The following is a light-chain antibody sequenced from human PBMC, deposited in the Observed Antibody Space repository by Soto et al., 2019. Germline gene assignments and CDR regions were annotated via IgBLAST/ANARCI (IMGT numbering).Light chain of an antibody. CDR3: QQYDRSPRT. CDR2: GAS. J-gene: IGKJ5*01. CDR1: QSVSRSY. V-gene: IGKV3-20*01. Sequence: EIVLTQSPGTLSLSPGERATLSCSASQSVSRSYLAWYQQKPGQAPRLLIYGASRRATGIPDRFSGSESGTDFTITISRLEPEDFAVYYCQQYDRSPRTFGQGTRLEIE.